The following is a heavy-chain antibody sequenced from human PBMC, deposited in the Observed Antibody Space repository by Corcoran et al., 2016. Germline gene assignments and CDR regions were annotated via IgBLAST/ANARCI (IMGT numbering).Heavy chain of an antibody. D-gene: IGHD6-19*01. CDR2: IYPGDSDT. CDR1: GYSFTSYW. CDR3: ARQSTPTYSSGWYGWGAGDNWFDP. J-gene: IGHJ5*02. V-gene: IGHV5-51*01. Sequence: EVQLVQSGAEVKKPGESLKISCKGSGYSFTSYWIGWVRQMPGKGLEWMGIIYPGDSDTRYSPSFQGQVTISADKSISTAYLQWSSLKASDTAMYYWARQSTPTYSSGWYGWGAGDNWFDPWGQGTLVTVSS.